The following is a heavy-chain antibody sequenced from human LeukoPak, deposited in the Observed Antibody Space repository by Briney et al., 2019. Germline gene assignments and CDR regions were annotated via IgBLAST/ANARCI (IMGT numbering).Heavy chain of an antibody. CDR2: ISAYNGNT. Sequence: GASVKVSCKASGYTFTSYGISWVRQAPGQGLEWMGWISAYNGNTNYAQKLQGRVTMTTDTSTSTAYIELRSLRSDDTAVYYCASSPRGIVGAPQRDFDYWGQGTLVTVSS. J-gene: IGHJ4*02. CDR1: GYTFTSYG. D-gene: IGHD1-26*01. V-gene: IGHV1-18*01. CDR3: ASSPRGIVGAPQRDFDY.